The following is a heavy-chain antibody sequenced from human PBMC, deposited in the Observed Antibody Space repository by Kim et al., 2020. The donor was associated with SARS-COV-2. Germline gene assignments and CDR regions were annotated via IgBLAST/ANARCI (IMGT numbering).Heavy chain of an antibody. CDR3: TKDIKRQQVSYYYYGLDV. Sequence: GGSLRLSCAAGGFTFGDYAMHWVRRVPGKGLESVSGINYKATDMIYKDSVRGRFTISRDNAKNFLYLQMNSLRSEDTALYYCTKDIKRQQVSYYYYGLDVWGQGTTVIVSS. V-gene: IGHV3-9*01. J-gene: IGHJ6*02. CDR2: INYKATDM. D-gene: IGHD6-13*01. CDR1: GFTFGDYA.